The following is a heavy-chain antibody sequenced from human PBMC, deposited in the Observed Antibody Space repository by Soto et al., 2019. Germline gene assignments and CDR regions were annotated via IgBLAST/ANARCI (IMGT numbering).Heavy chain of an antibody. Sequence: SETLSLTCTVSGDSISSSSYYWGWIRQPPGKGLEWIGSIYYSGSTYYNPSLKSRVTISVDTSKNQFSLKLSSVTAADTAVYYCARVTPFDYWGQGTLVTVSS. CDR3: ARVTPFDY. J-gene: IGHJ4*02. V-gene: IGHV4-39*01. CDR2: IYYSGST. CDR1: GDSISSSSYY. D-gene: IGHD2-21*02.